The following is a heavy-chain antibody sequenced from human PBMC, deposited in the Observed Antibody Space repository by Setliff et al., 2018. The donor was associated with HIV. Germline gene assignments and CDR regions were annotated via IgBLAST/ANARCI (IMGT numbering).Heavy chain of an antibody. Sequence: ASETLSLTCTVSGGSIDSGNYDWNWVRQPGGKGLEWIGRIYTRGSTKYSPTFESRVTMSLDTSENQFFLNLRSVTAADTALYYCVRSGCNGNICYDSRGWLDSWGQGTQVTVSS. J-gene: IGHJ5*01. CDR2: IYTRGST. CDR3: VRSGCNGNICYDSRGWLDS. D-gene: IGHD5-12*01. V-gene: IGHV4-61*02. CDR1: GGSIDSGNYD.